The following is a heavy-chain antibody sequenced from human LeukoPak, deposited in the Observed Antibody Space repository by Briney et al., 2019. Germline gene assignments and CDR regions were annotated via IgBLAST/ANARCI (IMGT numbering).Heavy chain of an antibody. CDR2: INSNGGTI. D-gene: IGHD1-1*01. CDR3: ASYPSWKDAFEI. J-gene: IGHJ3*02. Sequence: GGSLRLSCAASGFTLSSYEMTWVRQAPGKGLEWGSFINSNGGTIYYADSVKGRFTISRDNAKNSLSLQMNSLRVEDTAVYYCASYPSWKDAFEIWGLGTMVAVSS. CDR1: GFTLSSYE. V-gene: IGHV3-48*03.